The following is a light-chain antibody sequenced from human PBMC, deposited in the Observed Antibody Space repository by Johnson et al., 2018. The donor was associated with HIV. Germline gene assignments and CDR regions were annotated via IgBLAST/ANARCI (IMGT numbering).Light chain of an antibody. J-gene: IGLJ1*01. Sequence: QSVLTQPPSVSAAPGQKVSISCSGSTYNIGNNYVSWYRHLPGTAPKLLISAKNKRPSGVPDRFSATKSGTSATLDITGLQTGDEAGYYCAAWDSGLNVSVFVIGTRVTVL. CDR2: AKN. V-gene: IGLV1-51*01. CDR1: TYNIGNNY. CDR3: AAWDSGLNVSV.